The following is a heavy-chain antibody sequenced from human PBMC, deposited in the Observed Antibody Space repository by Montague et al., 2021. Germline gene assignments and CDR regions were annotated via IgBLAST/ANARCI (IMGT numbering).Heavy chain of an antibody. CDR3: AKDRGDSSGWPIFDY. CDR2: IHRRGSPT. V-gene: IGHV3-23*03. D-gene: IGHD6-19*01. J-gene: IGHJ4*02. Sequence: ETLRLSCAASGFTFSRFAMSWVRQAPGKGLEWVSIIHRRGSPTYYGDSVKGRFTISRDDSKNMLYLQLNSLRAEDTAVYYCAKDRGDSSGWPIFDYWGQGTLVTVSS. CDR1: GFTFSRFA.